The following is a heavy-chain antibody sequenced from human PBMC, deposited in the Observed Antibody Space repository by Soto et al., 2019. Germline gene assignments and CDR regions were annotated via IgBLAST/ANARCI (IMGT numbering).Heavy chain of an antibody. CDR3: VTVAWELLRGREDDDFDI. CDR1: GGSIDNSSYY. V-gene: IGHV4-39*01. Sequence: QLQLQESGPGLVKPSETLSLTCTVSGGSIDNSSYYWGWIRQPPGKGLEWIGSISYSGSTYYKPSLKTRVTISVDTSKIQFTLKLSSPTAAYTAVYYCVTVAWELLRGREDDDFDIWGQGTRVTVSS. D-gene: IGHD1-26*01. CDR2: ISYSGST. J-gene: IGHJ3*02.